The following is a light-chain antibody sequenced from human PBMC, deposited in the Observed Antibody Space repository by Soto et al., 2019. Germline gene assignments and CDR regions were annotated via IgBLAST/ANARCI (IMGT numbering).Light chain of an antibody. V-gene: IGKV1-39*01. CDR2: AAS. CDR3: QQSYSTPVT. J-gene: IGKJ2*01. CDR1: QSIYNY. Sequence: DIQMTQSPSSLSASVGDRVTITCRARQSIYNYLNWYQQKPGKDPKLLIYAASSWQSGVPSRFSGSGSGTDFTLTISSLQPEDFATYYCQQSYSTPVTCGQGTKLEIK.